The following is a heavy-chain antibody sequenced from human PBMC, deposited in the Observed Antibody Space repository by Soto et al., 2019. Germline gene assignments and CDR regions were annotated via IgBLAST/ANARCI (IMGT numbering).Heavy chain of an antibody. CDR3: ARAWGPDYYDSSGYYAVDY. CDR1: GDSISSGDYY. J-gene: IGHJ4*02. D-gene: IGHD3-22*01. CDR2: IYYSGST. Sequence: LSLTCNVSGDSISSGDYYWSWIRQPPGKGMEWIGYIYYSGSTYYNPYLKSRVTISVDTSKNQFSLKLSSVTAADTAVYYCARAWGPDYYDSSGYYAVDYWGQGTLVTVSS. V-gene: IGHV4-30-4*01.